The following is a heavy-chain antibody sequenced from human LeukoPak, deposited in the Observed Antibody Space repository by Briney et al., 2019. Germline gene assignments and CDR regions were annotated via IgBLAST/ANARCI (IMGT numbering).Heavy chain of an antibody. CDR3: ARGSHDSSGYYRDDDAFDI. D-gene: IGHD3-22*01. J-gene: IGHJ3*02. CDR1: GGSISSRYYY. Sequence: PSEPLSLTCTVSGGSISSRYYYWSWIRQPPGKGVEWIGYIYYSGSTNYTPSLKSRVTISLDTSKNQFSLKLSSVTAADTAVYYSARGSHDSSGYYRDDDAFDIWGQGTMVTVSS. V-gene: IGHV4-61*01. CDR2: IYYSGST.